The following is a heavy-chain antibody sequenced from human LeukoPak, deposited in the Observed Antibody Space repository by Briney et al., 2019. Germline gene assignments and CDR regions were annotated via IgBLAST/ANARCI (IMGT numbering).Heavy chain of an antibody. J-gene: IGHJ4*02. V-gene: IGHV4-39*01. D-gene: IGHD1-26*01. CDR2: IYYSGST. Sequence: SETLSLTCSVSGVSIRSSSFYWGWIRQPPGKGLEWIGSIYYSGSTYYRPSLKSRVTMSVDTSKNQFSLRLSSVTAADTAVYYCARGLRWDLTISGTSTFDYWGQGTLVTVSS. CDR1: GVSIRSSSFY. CDR3: ARGLRWDLTISGTSTFDY.